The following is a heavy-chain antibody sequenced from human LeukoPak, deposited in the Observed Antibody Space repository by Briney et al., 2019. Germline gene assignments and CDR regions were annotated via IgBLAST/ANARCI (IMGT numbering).Heavy chain of an antibody. Sequence: SEALSLTCAVYGGPFSGYYWSWIRQPPGKGLEWIGEINHSGSTNYNPSLKSRVTISVDTSKNQFSLKLSSVTAADTAVYYCARAVGYCSGGSCYTYAFDIWGQGTMVTVSS. V-gene: IGHV4-34*01. D-gene: IGHD2-15*01. J-gene: IGHJ3*02. CDR2: INHSGST. CDR3: ARAVGYCSGGSCYTYAFDI. CDR1: GGPFSGYY.